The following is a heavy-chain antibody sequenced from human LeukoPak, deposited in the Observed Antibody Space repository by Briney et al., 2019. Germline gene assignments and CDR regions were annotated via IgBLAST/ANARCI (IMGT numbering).Heavy chain of an antibody. CDR2: FDPEDGET. J-gene: IGHJ6*03. V-gene: IGHV1-24*01. CDR3: ATRGYSGYDRYYYYYMDV. Sequence: GASVKVSRKVSGYTLTELSMHWVRQAPGKGLEWMGGFDPEDGETIYAQKFQGRVTMTEDTSTDTAYMELSSLRSEDTAVYYCATRGYSGYDRYYYYYMDVWGKGTTVTVSS. D-gene: IGHD5-12*01. CDR1: GYTLTELS.